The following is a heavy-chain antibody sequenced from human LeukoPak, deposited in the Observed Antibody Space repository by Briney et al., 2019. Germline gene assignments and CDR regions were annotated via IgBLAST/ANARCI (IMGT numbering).Heavy chain of an antibody. CDR1: AYTFTGYS. CDR2: INPNSGGT. Sequence: GASVKVSCKASAYTFTGYSLHWVRQAPGQGLEWMGWINPNSGGTNYAQKFQGRVTMTRDTSISTAYMELSRLRSDDTAVYYCARDLFGYDFWSGYSGYFDYWGQGTLVTVSS. CDR3: ARDLFGYDFWSGYSGYFDY. J-gene: IGHJ4*02. D-gene: IGHD3-3*01. V-gene: IGHV1-2*02.